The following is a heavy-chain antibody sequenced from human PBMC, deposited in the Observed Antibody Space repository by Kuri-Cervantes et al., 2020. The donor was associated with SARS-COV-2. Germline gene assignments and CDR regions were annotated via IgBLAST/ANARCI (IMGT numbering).Heavy chain of an antibody. J-gene: IGHJ6*02. CDR1: GYTFTGYY. Sequence: ASVKVSCKASGYTFTGYYMHWVRQAPGQGLEWMGWINPNSGGTNYAQKFQGWVTMTRDTSISTAYMELSRLRSDDTAVYYCARTEDTGEYYYYGMDVWGQGTTVTVSS. CDR3: ARTEDTGEYYYYGMDV. D-gene: IGHD5-18*01. V-gene: IGHV1-2*04. CDR2: INPNSGGT.